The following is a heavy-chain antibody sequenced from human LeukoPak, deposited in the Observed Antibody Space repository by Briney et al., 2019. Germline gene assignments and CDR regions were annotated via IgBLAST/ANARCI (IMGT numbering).Heavy chain of an antibody. D-gene: IGHD6-13*01. CDR2: IYYSGST. V-gene: IGHV4-39*07. J-gene: IGHJ4*02. Sequence: SETLSLTCTVSGGSISSSNYYWGWIRQPPGKGLEYIGSIYYSGSTYYNPSLKSRVTISVDTSKNQFSLKLSSVTAADTAVYYCARADSSSWYGADYWGQGTLVTVSS. CDR1: GGSISSSNYY. CDR3: ARADSSSWYGADY.